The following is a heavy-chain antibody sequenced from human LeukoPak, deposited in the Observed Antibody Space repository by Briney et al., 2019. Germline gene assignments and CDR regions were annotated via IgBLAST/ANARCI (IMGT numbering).Heavy chain of an antibody. J-gene: IGHJ4*02. CDR1: GGTFSSYA. CDR3: ARDGTIAVAGNLGY. V-gene: IGHV1-69*05. CDR2: IIPIFGTA. D-gene: IGHD6-19*01. Sequence: SVKVSCKASGGTFSSYAISWVRQAPGQGLEWMGRIIPIFGTANYAQKFQGRVTITTDESTSTAYMELSSLRSEDTAVYYCARDGTIAVAGNLGYWGQGTLVTVSS.